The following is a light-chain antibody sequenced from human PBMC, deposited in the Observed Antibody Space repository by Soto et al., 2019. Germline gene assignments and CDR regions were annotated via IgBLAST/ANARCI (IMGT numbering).Light chain of an antibody. J-gene: IGLJ1*01. CDR1: SSDVGAYNY. CDR3: SSYTSSSLYV. V-gene: IGLV2-14*01. Sequence: QSVLTQPASVSGSPGQPITISCTGTSSDVGAYNYVSWYQLHPGKAPKLMIYEVTDRPSGVSDRFSGSKSGNTASLTISGLQPEDEADYYCSSYTSSSLYVFGTGTKVTVL. CDR2: EVT.